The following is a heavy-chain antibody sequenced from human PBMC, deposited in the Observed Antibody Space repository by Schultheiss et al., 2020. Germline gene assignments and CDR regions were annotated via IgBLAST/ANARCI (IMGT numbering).Heavy chain of an antibody. D-gene: IGHD3-22*01. CDR2: ISYDGSNK. CDR1: GFTFSSYA. V-gene: IGHV3-30*04. CDR3: TRHGRYYDSSGYYYRVGADGMDV. Sequence: GESLKISCAASGFTFSSYAMHWVRQAPGKGLEWVAVISYDGSNKYYADSVKGRFTISRDNSKNTAYLQMNSLKTEDTAVYYCTRHGRYYDSSGYYYRVGADGMDVWGQGTTVTVSS. J-gene: IGHJ6*02.